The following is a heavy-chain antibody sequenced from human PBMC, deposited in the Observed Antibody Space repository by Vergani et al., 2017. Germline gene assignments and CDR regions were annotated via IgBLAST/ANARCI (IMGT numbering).Heavy chain of an antibody. CDR1: GFTFDDYG. CDR2: FNWNGGST. J-gene: IGHJ4*02. D-gene: IGHD3-3*01. V-gene: IGHV3-20*04. CDR3: ARERNAYYDFWSGYYTQYYFDY. Sequence: EVQLVESGGGVVRPGGSLRLSCAASGFTFDDYGMSWVRQAPGKGLEWVSGFNWNGGSTGYADSVKGRFTISRDNAKNSLYLQMNSLRAEDTALDYCARERNAYYDFWSGYYTQYYFDYWGQGTLVTVSS.